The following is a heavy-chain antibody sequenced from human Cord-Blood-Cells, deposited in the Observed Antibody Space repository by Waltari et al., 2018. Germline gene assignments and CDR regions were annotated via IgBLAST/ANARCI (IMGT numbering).Heavy chain of an antibody. CDR2: IIPIFGTA. CDR1: GGICSTYP. J-gene: IGHJ3*02. V-gene: IGHV1-69*01. Sequence: VQLVQSGAEGKKPGSSVKVSCKASGGICSTYPISWVPQAPGQGLEWMGGIIPIFGTANYAQKFQGRVTITADESTSTAYMELSSLRSEDMAVYYCARGNSNWDDAFDIWGQGTMVTVSS. D-gene: IGHD7-27*01. CDR3: ARGNSNWDDAFDI.